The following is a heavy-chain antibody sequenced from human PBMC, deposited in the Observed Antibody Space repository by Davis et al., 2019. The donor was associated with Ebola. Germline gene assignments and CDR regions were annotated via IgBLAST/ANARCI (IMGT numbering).Heavy chain of an antibody. J-gene: IGHJ6*03. Sequence: GESLKISCAASGFTFSSYAMSWVRQAPGKGLEWVSVIYSGGSTYYADSVKGRFTISRDNSKNTLYLQMNSLRAEDTAVYYCAKVQGTTVDYYMDVWGKGTTVTVSS. V-gene: IGHV3-23*03. CDR3: AKVQGTTVDYYMDV. D-gene: IGHD4-11*01. CDR1: GFTFSSYA. CDR2: IYSGGST.